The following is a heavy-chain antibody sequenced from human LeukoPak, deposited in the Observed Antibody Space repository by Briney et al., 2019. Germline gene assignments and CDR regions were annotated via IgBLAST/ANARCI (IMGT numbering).Heavy chain of an antibody. J-gene: IGHJ6*02. CDR2: IYTSGST. V-gene: IGHV4-4*07. CDR3: AGHIVVVPAAPDYYYGMDV. CDR1: GGSISSYY. D-gene: IGHD2-2*01. Sequence: SETLSLTCTVSGGSISSYYWSWIRQPAGKGLEWIGRIYTSGSTNYNPSLKGRVTMSVDTSKNQFSLKLSSVTAADTAVYYCAGHIVVVPAAPDYYYGMDVWGQGTTVTVSS.